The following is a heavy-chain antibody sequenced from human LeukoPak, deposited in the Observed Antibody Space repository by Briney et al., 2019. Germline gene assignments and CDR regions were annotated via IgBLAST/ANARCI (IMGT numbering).Heavy chain of an antibody. CDR3: ARVTLPDPDIVLMVYAIGGYYFDY. Sequence: GGSLRLSCAASGFTFSSYSMNWVRQAPGKGLEWVSSISSSSSYIYYADSVKGRFTISRDNAKNSLYLQMNSLRAEDTAVYYCARVTLPDPDIVLMVYAIGGYYFDYWGQGTLVTVSS. CDR2: ISSSSSYI. CDR1: GFTFSSYS. D-gene: IGHD2-8*01. V-gene: IGHV3-21*01. J-gene: IGHJ4*02.